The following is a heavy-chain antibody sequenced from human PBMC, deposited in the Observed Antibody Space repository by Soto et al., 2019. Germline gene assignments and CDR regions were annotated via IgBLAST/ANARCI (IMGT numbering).Heavy chain of an antibody. V-gene: IGHV2-5*01. J-gene: IGHJ4*02. CDR2: IYWHDDK. Sequence: QITLKESGPTLVKPTQTLTLTCTFSGFSLSTTGVGVSWIRQPPGKALEWLALIYWHDDKRYSPSLKSRLTITQETSKNQGVLTMTHKDPVDTATYYCAQRGGATVGLYYFDYWGQGALVTVSS. D-gene: IGHD3-16*01. CDR3: AQRGGATVGLYYFDY. CDR1: GFSLSTTGVG.